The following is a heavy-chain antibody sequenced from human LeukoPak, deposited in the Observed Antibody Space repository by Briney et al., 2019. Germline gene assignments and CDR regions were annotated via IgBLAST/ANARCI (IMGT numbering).Heavy chain of an antibody. CDR1: GFTFSSYA. V-gene: IGHV3-23*01. CDR3: AKVPGSGYPPGYFDY. J-gene: IGHJ4*02. CDR2: ISGSGGST. Sequence: PGGSLRLSCAASGFTFSSYAMSWVRQAPGKGLEWVSAISGSGGSTYYADSVKGRFTISRDSSKNTLYLQMNSLRAEDTAVYYCAKVPGSGYPPGYFDYWGQGTLVTVSS. D-gene: IGHD3-22*01.